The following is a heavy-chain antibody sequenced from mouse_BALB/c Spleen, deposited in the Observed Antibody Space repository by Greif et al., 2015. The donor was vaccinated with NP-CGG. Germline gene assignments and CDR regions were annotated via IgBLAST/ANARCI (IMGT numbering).Heavy chain of an antibody. V-gene: IGHV14-1*02. J-gene: IGHJ2*01. CDR1: GFNIKDYC. D-gene: IGHD2-1*01. CDR3: AYGNYFDY. Sequence: EVQLQQSGAELVRPGALVKLSCKASGFNIKDYCMHWVKQRPEQGLEWIGWIDPENGNTIYDPKFQGKASITADTSSNTAYLQLSSLTSEDTAVYYCAYGNYFDYWGQGTTLTVPS. CDR2: IDPENGNT.